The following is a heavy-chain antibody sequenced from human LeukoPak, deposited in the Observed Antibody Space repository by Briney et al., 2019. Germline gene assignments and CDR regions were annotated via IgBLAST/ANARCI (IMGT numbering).Heavy chain of an antibody. D-gene: IGHD3-22*01. CDR3: AREYYYDSRSPYYYYMDV. CDR2: IKEDGSEK. V-gene: IGHV3-7*03. Sequence: GGSLRLSCAGSGFTFSSYWMSWVRQAPGKGLEWVANIKEDGSEKYYVDSVKGRFTISRDNSKNTLYLQMNSLRAEDTAVYYCAREYYYDSRSPYYYYMDVWGKGTTVTVSS. CDR1: GFTFSSYW. J-gene: IGHJ6*03.